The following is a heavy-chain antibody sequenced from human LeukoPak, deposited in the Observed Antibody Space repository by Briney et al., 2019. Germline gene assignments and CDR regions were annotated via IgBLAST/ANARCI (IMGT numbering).Heavy chain of an antibody. CDR1: GGSISSYY. D-gene: IGHD2-15*01. J-gene: IGHJ5*02. V-gene: IGHV4-59*12. Sequence: PSETLSLTCTVSGGSISSYYWSWIRQPPGKGLEWIGYIYYSGSTNYNPSLKSRVTISVDTSKNQFSLKLSSVTAADTAVYYCARDHGGSPKGPWFDPWGQGTLVTVSS. CDR3: ARDHGGSPKGPWFDP. CDR2: IYYSGST.